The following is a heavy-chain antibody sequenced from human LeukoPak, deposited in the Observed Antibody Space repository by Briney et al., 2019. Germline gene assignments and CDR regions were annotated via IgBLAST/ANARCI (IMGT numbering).Heavy chain of an antibody. Sequence: PSETLSPTCTVSGGSISSGGYYWSWIRQPPGKGLEWIGSIYYSGSTYYNPSLKSRVTISVDTSKNQFSLKLSSVTAADTAVYYCVTLLLRYFDWLLPWWGQGTLVTVSS. D-gene: IGHD3-9*01. J-gene: IGHJ4*02. V-gene: IGHV4-39*07. CDR3: VTLLLRYFDWLLPW. CDR2: IYYSGST. CDR1: GGSISSGGYY.